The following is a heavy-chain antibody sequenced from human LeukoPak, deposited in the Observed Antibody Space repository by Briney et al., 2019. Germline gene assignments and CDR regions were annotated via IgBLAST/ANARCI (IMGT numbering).Heavy chain of an antibody. V-gene: IGHV4-59*01. Sequence: SKTLSLTCTVSGGSISSYYWSWIRQPPGKGLEWIGYIYYSGSTNYNPSLKSRVTISVDTSKNQFSLKLSSVTAADTAVYYCARGGATSYYYGMDVWGQGTTVTVSS. CDR1: GGSISSYY. CDR3: ARGGATSYYYGMDV. CDR2: IYYSGST. D-gene: IGHD1-26*01. J-gene: IGHJ6*02.